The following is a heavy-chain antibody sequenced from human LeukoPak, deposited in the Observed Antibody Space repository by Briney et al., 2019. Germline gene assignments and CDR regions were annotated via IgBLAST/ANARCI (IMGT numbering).Heavy chain of an antibody. V-gene: IGHV3-21*01. CDR3: ARELGGYFDY. D-gene: IGHD7-27*01. CDR1: GFIFSTYA. CDR2: ISSSSSYI. J-gene: IGHJ4*02. Sequence: GGSLRLSCAASGFIFSTYAMSWVRQAPGKGLEWVSSISSSSSYIYYADSVKGRFTISRDNAKNSLYLQMNSLRAEDTAVYYCARELGGYFDYWGQGTLVTVSS.